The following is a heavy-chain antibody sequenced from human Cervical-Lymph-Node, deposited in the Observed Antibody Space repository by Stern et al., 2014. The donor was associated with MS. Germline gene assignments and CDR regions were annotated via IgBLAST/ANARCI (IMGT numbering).Heavy chain of an antibody. J-gene: IGHJ4*02. CDR3: ARDIGWGYSNTPDRLDY. CDR1: GFTFSSFA. Sequence: VQLVQSGGGVVQPGRSLRLSCVASGFTFSSFAVHWVRQAPGKGLEWVAFISYDEFHKYYADSVKGRFTISRDNSNNTLYLQMNNLSAEDTAVYYCARDIGWGYSNTPDRLDYWGRGTLVTVSS. D-gene: IGHD6-13*01. V-gene: IGHV3-30*04. CDR2: ISYDEFHK.